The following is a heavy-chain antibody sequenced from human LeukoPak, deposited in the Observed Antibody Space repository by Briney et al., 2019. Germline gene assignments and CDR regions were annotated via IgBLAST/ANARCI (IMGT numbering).Heavy chain of an antibody. Sequence: SETLSLTCTVSGGSISSYYWSWIRQPPGKGQEWIGYIYYSGSTNYNPSLKSRVTISVDTSKNQFSLKLSSVTAADTAVYYCAGDRVYYDSSGYDYWGQGTLVTVSS. D-gene: IGHD3-22*01. J-gene: IGHJ4*02. V-gene: IGHV4-59*01. CDR3: AGDRVYYDSSGYDY. CDR1: GGSISSYY. CDR2: IYYSGST.